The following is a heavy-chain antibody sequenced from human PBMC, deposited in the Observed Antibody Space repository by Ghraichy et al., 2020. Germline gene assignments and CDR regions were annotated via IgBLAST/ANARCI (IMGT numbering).Heavy chain of an antibody. CDR1: GGSFSGYY. V-gene: IGHV4-34*01. Sequence: SETLSLTCAVYGGSFSGYYWSWIRQPPGKGLEWIGEINHSGSTNYNPSLKSRVTISVDTSKNQFSLKLSSVTAADTAVYYCARGITIFGVVIMETYFDYWGQGTLVTVSS. J-gene: IGHJ4*02. CDR3: ARGITIFGVVIMETYFDY. CDR2: INHSGST. D-gene: IGHD3-3*01.